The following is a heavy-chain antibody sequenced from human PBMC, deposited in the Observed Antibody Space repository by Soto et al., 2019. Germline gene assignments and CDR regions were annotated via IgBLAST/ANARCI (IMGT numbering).Heavy chain of an antibody. D-gene: IGHD6-6*01. V-gene: IGHV1-3*01. J-gene: IGHJ4*02. Sequence: ASVKVSCKASGYTFTSYAMHWVRQAPGQRLEWMGWINAGNGNTKYSQKFQGRVTITRDTSASTAYMELSSLRSEDTAVYYCARDRIAARPGAVNYFDYWGQGTLVTVSS. CDR3: ARDRIAARPGAVNYFDY. CDR1: GYTFTSYA. CDR2: INAGNGNT.